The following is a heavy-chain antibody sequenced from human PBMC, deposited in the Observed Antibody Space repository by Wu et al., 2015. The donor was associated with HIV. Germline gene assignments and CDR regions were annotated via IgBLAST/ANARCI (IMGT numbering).Heavy chain of an antibody. V-gene: IGHV1-69*05. CDR1: GGTFSTNA. D-gene: IGHD2-15*01. CDR2: IIPILGTP. J-gene: IGHJ4*02. Sequence: QVQLVQSGAEVKKPGSSVKVSCKASGGTFSTNAINWVRQAPGHGLEWMGGIIPILGTPRYAHKFLGRVSITTDESTNTDHMELSSLRSEDTAVYFCTRSTFAGGSDTWYSFDKWGQGTLVSVSS. CDR3: TRSTFAGGSDTWYSFDK.